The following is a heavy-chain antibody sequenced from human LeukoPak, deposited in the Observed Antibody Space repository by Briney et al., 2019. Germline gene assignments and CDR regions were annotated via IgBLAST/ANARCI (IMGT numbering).Heavy chain of an antibody. J-gene: IGHJ4*01. CDR2: INQHGSIT. CDR1: GFTFSSYW. V-gene: IGHV3-74*01. D-gene: IGHD3-10*01. CDR3: VSNVAGSGSI. Sequence: RASLKLSCTASGFTFSSYWMHWVRQVPGKGLVWVARINQHGSITDYAESVKDRFTVSKDNAWNTPYLEMNSLRSEDTAVYYCVSNVAGSGSIWGPGTLITVSS.